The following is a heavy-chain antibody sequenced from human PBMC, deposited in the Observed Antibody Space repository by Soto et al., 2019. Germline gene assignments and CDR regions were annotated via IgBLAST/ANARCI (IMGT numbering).Heavy chain of an antibody. CDR3: ARHYDFWSGYPYYYYYGMDV. J-gene: IGHJ6*02. V-gene: IGHV1-69*13. CDR2: IIPIFGTA. Sequence: SVNVYCKAAGGAFSSYAISWVRQAPRQGLEWMGGIIPIFGTANYAQKFQGRVTITADESTSTAYMELSSLRSEDTAVYYCARHYDFWSGYPYYYYYGMDVWGQGTTVTVSS. D-gene: IGHD3-3*01. CDR1: GGAFSSYA.